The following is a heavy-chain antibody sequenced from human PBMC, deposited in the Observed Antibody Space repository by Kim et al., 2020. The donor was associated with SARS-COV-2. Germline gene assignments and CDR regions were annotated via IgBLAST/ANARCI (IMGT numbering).Heavy chain of an antibody. V-gene: IGHV4-31*03. CDR2: IYYSGST. J-gene: IGHJ4*02. Sequence: SETLSLTCTVSGGSISSGGYYWSWIRQHPGKGLEWIGYIYYSGSTYYNPSLKSRVTISVDTSKNQFSLKLSSVTAADTAVDYCASAAVVVSPYYFDYWGQGALVTVSS. CDR1: GGSISSGGYY. D-gene: IGHD3-22*01. CDR3: ASAAVVVSPYYFDY.